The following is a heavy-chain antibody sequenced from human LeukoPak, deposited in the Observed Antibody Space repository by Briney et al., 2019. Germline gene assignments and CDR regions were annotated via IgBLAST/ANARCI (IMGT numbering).Heavy chain of an antibody. J-gene: IGHJ3*02. D-gene: IGHD5-18*01. CDR3: ARRSLDTAMVTYAFDI. Sequence: SETLSLTCTVSGGSISSYYWSWIRQPPGKGLEWIGYIYYSGSTNYNPSLKSRVTISVDTSKNQFSLKLSSVTAADTAVYYCARRSLDTAMVTYAFDIWGQGTMVTVSS. V-gene: IGHV4-59*01. CDR1: GGSISSYY. CDR2: IYYSGST.